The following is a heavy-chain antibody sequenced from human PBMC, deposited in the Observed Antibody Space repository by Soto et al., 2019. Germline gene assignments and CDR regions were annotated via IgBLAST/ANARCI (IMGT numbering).Heavy chain of an antibody. D-gene: IGHD3-10*01. Sequence: SVKVSCKASGFTFTSSAVQWVRQARGQRLEWIGWIVVGSGNTNYAQKFQERVTITRDMSTSTAYMELSSLRSEDTAVYYCAADPQWFGELYYYYGMDVWGQGTTVTAP. J-gene: IGHJ6*02. CDR3: AADPQWFGELYYYYGMDV. CDR2: IVVGSGNT. CDR1: GFTFTSSA. V-gene: IGHV1-58*01.